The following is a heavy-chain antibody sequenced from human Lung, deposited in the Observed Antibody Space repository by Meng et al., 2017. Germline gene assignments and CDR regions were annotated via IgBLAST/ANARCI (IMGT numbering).Heavy chain of an antibody. D-gene: IGHD4-11*01. J-gene: IGHJ4*02. CDR1: GEAVINYY. V-gene: IGHV4-34*01. CDR3: ARCPTTMAHDFDY. Sequence: QFDLIQLVEGPVTPSAAVSVTCCFFGEAVINYYGGWIRQHLVKWMEWLVKINHSGSSNYKQSLEIRVTISVDTSPNNLSLKLSSVTAADSSVYYCARCPTTMAHDFDYWGQGTLVTVSS. CDR2: INHSGSS.